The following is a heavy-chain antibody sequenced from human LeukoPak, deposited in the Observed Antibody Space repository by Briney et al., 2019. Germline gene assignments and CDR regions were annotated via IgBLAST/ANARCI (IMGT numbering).Heavy chain of an antibody. D-gene: IGHD3-22*01. J-gene: IGHJ4*02. CDR2: IYYSGST. CDR1: GGSISSTSYY. V-gene: IGHV4-39*07. Sequence: MPSETLSLTCTVSGGSISSTSYYWGWIRQPPGKGLEWIGSIYYSGSTFYNPSLESRVTISLDTSKNQFSLRLSSVTAADTAVYYCAISTYYYDSSGYGGGGYWGQGTLVTVSS. CDR3: AISTYYYDSSGYGGGGY.